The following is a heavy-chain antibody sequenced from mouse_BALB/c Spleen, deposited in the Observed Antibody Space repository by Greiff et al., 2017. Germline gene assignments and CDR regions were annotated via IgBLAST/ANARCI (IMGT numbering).Heavy chain of an antibody. CDR3: ARWNWYGYFDV. V-gene: IGHV3-2*02. CDR1: GYSITSDYA. Sequence: VQLKESGPGLVKPSQSLSLTCTVTGYSITSDYAWNWIRQFPGNKLEWMGYISYSGSTSYNPSLKSRSSITRDTSKNQFFLQLNSVTTEDTATYYCARWNWYGYFDVWGAGTTVTVSS. CDR2: ISYSGST. D-gene: IGHD4-1*01. J-gene: IGHJ1*01.